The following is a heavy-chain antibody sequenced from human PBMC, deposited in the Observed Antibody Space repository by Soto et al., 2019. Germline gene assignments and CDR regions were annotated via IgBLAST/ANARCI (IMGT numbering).Heavy chain of an antibody. V-gene: IGHV4-30-4*01. CDR1: GGSISSGDYY. CDR2: IYYSGST. J-gene: IGHJ5*02. D-gene: IGHD3-22*01. CDR3: ARYYYDSSGYYYWFDP. Sequence: KPSETLSLTCTVSGGSISSGDYYWSWIRQPPGKGLEWIGYIYYSGSTYYNPSLKSRVTISVDTSKNQFSPKLSSVTAADTAVYYCARYYYDSSGYYYWFDPWGQGTLVTVS.